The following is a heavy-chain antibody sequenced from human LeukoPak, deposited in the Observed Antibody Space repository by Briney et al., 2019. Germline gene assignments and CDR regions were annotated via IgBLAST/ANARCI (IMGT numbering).Heavy chain of an antibody. CDR3: ARHDYGDYVDAFDI. CDR2: INHSGST. Sequence: SETLSLTCAVYGGSFSGYYRSWIRQPPGKGLEWIGEINHSGSTNYNPSLKSRVTISVDTSKNQFSLKLSSVTAADTAVYYCARHDYGDYVDAFDIWGQGTMVTVSS. D-gene: IGHD4-17*01. V-gene: IGHV4-34*01. J-gene: IGHJ3*02. CDR1: GGSFSGYY.